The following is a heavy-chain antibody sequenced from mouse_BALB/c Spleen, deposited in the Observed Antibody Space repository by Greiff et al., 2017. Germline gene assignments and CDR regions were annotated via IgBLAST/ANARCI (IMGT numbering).Heavy chain of an antibody. V-gene: IGHV5-12-1*01. J-gene: IGHJ4*01. CDR2: ISSGGGST. Sequence: EVHLVESGGGLVKPGGSLKLSCAASGFAFSSYDMSWVRQTPEKRLEWVAYISSGGGSTYYPDTVKGRFTISRDNAKNTLYLQMSSLKSEDTAMYYCARRYGNHFYSMDYWGQGTSVTVSS. D-gene: IGHD2-1*01. CDR3: ARRYGNHFYSMDY. CDR1: GFAFSSYD.